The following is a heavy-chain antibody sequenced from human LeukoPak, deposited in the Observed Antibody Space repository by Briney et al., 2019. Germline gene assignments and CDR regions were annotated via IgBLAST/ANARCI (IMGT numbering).Heavy chain of an antibody. CDR1: GLSVSSNY. V-gene: IGHV3-66*01. CDR2: IYRDGSS. CDR3: ARSFYDILIGYYQYFDY. J-gene: IGHJ4*02. D-gene: IGHD3-9*01. Sequence: GRSLRLSCVASGLSVSSNYMSSVRHAPGKGLEWVSVIYRDGSSYYAESVKGRSTISRDNSKNTLYIQMNSLRAEDTAVYYCARSFYDILIGYYQYFDYWGQGTLVTVSS.